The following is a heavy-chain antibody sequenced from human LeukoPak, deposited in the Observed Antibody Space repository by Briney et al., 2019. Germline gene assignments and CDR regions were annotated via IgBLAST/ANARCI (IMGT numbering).Heavy chain of an antibody. V-gene: IGHV3-48*01. J-gene: IGHJ4*02. CDR3: ARNQEIDYYDSSGFYWGVEY. CDR2: ISGGGGTI. CDR1: GCTFSSYA. Sequence: GGSLRLSCAASGCTFSSYAMSWVRQAPGKGLEWGSFISGGGGTIYYADSVKGRFTISRDNAKNSLHLQMDSLRVEDTAVYYCARNQEIDYYDSSGFYWGVEYWGQGTLVTVSS. D-gene: IGHD3-22*01.